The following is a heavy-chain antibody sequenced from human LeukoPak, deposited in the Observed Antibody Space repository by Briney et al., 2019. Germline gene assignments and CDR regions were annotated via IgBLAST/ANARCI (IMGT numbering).Heavy chain of an antibody. J-gene: IGHJ3*02. D-gene: IGHD3-9*01. CDR1: GGSISSYY. Sequence: SETLSLTCTVSGGSISSYYWSWIRQPPGKGLEWIGYIYYSGSTNYNPSLKSRVTMSVDTSKNQFSLRLSSVAAADTAMHYCARNHDWVFDIWGQGTMVTVSS. V-gene: IGHV4-59*08. CDR3: ARNHDWVFDI. CDR2: IYYSGST.